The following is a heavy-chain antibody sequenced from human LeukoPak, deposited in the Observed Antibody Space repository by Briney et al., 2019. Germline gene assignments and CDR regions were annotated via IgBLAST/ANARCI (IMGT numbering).Heavy chain of an antibody. J-gene: IGHJ4*02. D-gene: IGHD4-17*01. CDR3: AKLGTTSVTTGY. CDR1: GFTFSRYG. V-gene: IGHV3-30*18. CDR2: ISYDGSNK. Sequence: PGGSLRLSCVASGFTFSRYGTHWVRQAPGKGLEWVAVISYDGSNKYYADSVKGRFTISRDNSKNTLYLQMNSLRGEDTAVYYCAKLGTTSVTTGYWGQGTLVTVSS.